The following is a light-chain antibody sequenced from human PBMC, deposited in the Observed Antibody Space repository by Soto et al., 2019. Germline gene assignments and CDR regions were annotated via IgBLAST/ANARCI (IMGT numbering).Light chain of an antibody. CDR3: QQRSNWPPGGT. J-gene: IGKJ4*01. Sequence: EIVLTQSPATLSLSPGERATLSCRASQSVSSYLAWYQQKPGQAPRLLIYDASNRATGIPARFSGSGSGTDFTLTISSLEPEDFAFYYCQQRSNWPPGGTFGGGTKVEIK. V-gene: IGKV3-11*01. CDR2: DAS. CDR1: QSVSSY.